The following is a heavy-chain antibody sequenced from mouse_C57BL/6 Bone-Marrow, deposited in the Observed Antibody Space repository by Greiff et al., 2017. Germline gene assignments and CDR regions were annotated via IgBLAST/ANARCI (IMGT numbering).Heavy chain of an antibody. J-gene: IGHJ2*01. CDR2: IDPANGNT. D-gene: IGHD2-4*01. CDR3: ARGGYYDYDENY. Sequence: EVQLQESVAELVRPGASVKLSCTASGFTITNAYMHWVKQRPEQGLEWIGRIDPANGNTKYAPKFQGKATITADTSSSTAYLQLSSLTSEDTAIYYCARGGYYDYDENYWGQGTTLTVSS. CDR1: GFTITNAY. V-gene: IGHV14-3*01.